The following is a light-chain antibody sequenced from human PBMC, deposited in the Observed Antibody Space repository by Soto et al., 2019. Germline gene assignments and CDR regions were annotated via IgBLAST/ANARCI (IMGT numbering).Light chain of an antibody. CDR2: DAS. J-gene: IGKJ2*03. Sequence: IQMTQSPSTLSASVGDRVTITCRSSQSISFWLAWYQQEPGKAPKLLIYDASTLYSGVPSRFSGSRSGTEFTLTISSLQPGDFASYYCQQYNSFAPYSFGQGTKVDIK. V-gene: IGKV1-5*01. CDR1: QSISFW. CDR3: QQYNSFAPYS.